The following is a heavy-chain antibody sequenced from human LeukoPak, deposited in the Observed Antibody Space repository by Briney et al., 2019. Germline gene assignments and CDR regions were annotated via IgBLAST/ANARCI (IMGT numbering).Heavy chain of an antibody. CDR3: ARDNNWNDGGGFDY. V-gene: IGHV4-39*07. CDR2: IFYSGST. Sequence: SETLSLTCTVSGGSISTSNYYWGWVRQPPGKGLEWIGNIFYSGSTYYSPSLKSRVTISLDTSRNQFSLKLNSVTAADTAVYYCARDNNWNDGGGFDYWGQGTLVTVSS. D-gene: IGHD1-20*01. CDR1: GGSISTSNYY. J-gene: IGHJ4*02.